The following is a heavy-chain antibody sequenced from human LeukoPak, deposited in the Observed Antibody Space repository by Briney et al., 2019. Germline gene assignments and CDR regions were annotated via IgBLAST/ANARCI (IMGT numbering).Heavy chain of an antibody. CDR3: ARGGGYNYKLGY. D-gene: IGHD5-24*01. CDR1: GGSFSGYY. J-gene: IGHJ4*02. Sequence: PSETLSLTCAVYGGSFSGYYWSWIRQPPGKGLEWIGEINHSGSTNYNPSLKSRVTISVDTSKNQFSPKLSSVTAADTAVYYCARGGGYNYKLGYWGQGTLVTVSS. CDR2: INHSGST. V-gene: IGHV4-34*01.